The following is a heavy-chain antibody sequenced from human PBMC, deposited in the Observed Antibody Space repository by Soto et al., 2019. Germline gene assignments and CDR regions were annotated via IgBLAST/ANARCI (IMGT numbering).Heavy chain of an antibody. V-gene: IGHV3-53*01. Sequence: PGGSLRLSCAASGFTVSVNYMTWVRQAPGKGLEWVSVIYSGGTAHYADSVKGRFTISRDISKNTLYLQMNSLRGEDTAVYYCARGIPVAGSHYYYGMDVWGQGTTVTVSS. J-gene: IGHJ6*02. CDR1: GFTVSVNY. CDR2: IYSGGTA. CDR3: ARGIPVAGSHYYYGMDV. D-gene: IGHD6-19*01.